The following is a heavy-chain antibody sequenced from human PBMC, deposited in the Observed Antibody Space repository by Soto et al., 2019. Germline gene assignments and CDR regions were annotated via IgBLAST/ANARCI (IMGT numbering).Heavy chain of an antibody. CDR1: GYTFTTYA. J-gene: IGHJ3*02. Sequence: QVQLVQSGAEVKKPGASVKVSCKASGYTFTTYAMHWVRQAPGQRLEWMGWINAGNGNTKYSQNFQGRVTITRDTCASTAYMALSSLRSEDTAVYYCAKDRGSGWGNDAFDIWGQGTMVTVSS. V-gene: IGHV1-3*01. CDR2: INAGNGNT. D-gene: IGHD6-19*01. CDR3: AKDRGSGWGNDAFDI.